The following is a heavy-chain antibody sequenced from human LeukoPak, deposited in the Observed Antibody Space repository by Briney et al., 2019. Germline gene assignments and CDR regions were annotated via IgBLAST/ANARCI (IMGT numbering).Heavy chain of an antibody. J-gene: IGHJ5*02. CDR1: GGSISSGGYY. V-gene: IGHV4-31*03. D-gene: IGHD6-19*01. CDR2: IYYSGST. CDR3: ARGPSPKSRIAVAGNWFDP. Sequence: SQTLSLTCTVSGGSISSGGYYWSWIRQHPGKGLEWIGYIYYSGSTYYTPSLKIRVTISVDTSKNQFSLKLSSVTAADTAVYYCARGPSPKSRIAVAGNWFDPWGQGTLVTVSS.